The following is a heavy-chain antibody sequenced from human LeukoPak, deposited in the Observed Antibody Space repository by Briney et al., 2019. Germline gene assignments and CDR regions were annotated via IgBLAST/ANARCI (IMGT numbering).Heavy chain of an antibody. CDR2: ISYDGSNK. D-gene: IGHD3-10*01. CDR1: GFTFSSYA. CDR3: ARATEMVRGVTLGGFHY. Sequence: GGSLRLSCAASGFTFSSYAMHWVRQAPGKGLVWVAVISYDGSNKYYADSVKGRFTISRDNSKNTLYLQMNSLRAEDTAVYYCARATEMVRGVTLGGFHYWGQGTLVTVSS. V-gene: IGHV3-30*04. J-gene: IGHJ4*02.